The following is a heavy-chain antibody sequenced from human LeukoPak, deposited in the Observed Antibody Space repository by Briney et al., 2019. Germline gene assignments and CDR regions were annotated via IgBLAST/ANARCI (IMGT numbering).Heavy chain of an antibody. V-gene: IGHV5-51*01. D-gene: IGHD2-2*01. CDR1: GYSFTSYW. J-gene: IGHJ4*02. CDR2: IYPGDSDT. CDR3: ARRYCSSTSCYFDY. Sequence: GESLKISCKGSGYSFTSYWIVWVRQMPAKGLEWMGIIYPGDSDTRYSPSFQGQVTISADKSISTAYLQWSSLKASDTAMYYCARRYCSSTSCYFDYWGRGTLVTVSS.